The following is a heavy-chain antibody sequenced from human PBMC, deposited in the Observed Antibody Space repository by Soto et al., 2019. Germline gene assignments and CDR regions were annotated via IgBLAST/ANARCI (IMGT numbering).Heavy chain of an antibody. V-gene: IGHV3-53*02. J-gene: IGHJ6*02. CDR3: ARKPPGAIQGWPYGMDF. CDR2: TFSGGTT. Sequence: EVQLVETGGGLIQPGGSLRLSCAASGFTVTSNYMIWVRQPPGKGLEWVSTTFSGGTTNYADSLKGGFTISRDNYKNTLYLHMNNRRVEDTAVYYCARKPPGAIQGWPYGMDFWGQGTTVSVSS. D-gene: IGHD2-2*01. CDR1: GFTVTSNY.